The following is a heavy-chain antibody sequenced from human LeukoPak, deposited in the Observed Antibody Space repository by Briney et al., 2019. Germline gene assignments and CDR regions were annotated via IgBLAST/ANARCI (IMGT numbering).Heavy chain of an antibody. V-gene: IGHV1-69*02. J-gene: IGHJ5*02. D-gene: IGHD3-3*01. CDR1: GGTFSSYT. CDR2: IIPILGIA. Sequence: ASVKVSCEASGGTFSSYTISWVRQAPGQGLEWMGRIIPILGIANYAQKFQGRVTITADKSTSTAYMELSSLRSEDTAVYYCASAPPLEWLSWFDPWGQGTLVTVSS. CDR3: ASAPPLEWLSWFDP.